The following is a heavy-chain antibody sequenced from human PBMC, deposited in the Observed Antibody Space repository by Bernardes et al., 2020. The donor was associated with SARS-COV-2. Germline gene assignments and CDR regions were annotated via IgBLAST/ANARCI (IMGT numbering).Heavy chain of an antibody. CDR3: ATVQLRLRIIMIIYPPETEF. CDR1: GFPLVELS. J-gene: IGHJ4*02. CDR2: FDPGHYET. Sequence: ASVKVSCGVSGFPLVELSLHWVRPAPGKGLAWMGVFDPGHYETIYSQKFLGRVTMTEDTSTDTAYMELSSLRSEDTAMYYCATVQLRLRIIMIIYPPETEFWGQGTLVTVSS. D-gene: IGHD3-22*01. V-gene: IGHV1-24*01.